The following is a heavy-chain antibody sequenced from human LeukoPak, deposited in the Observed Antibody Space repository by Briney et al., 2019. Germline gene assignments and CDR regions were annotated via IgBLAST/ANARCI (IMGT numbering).Heavy chain of an antibody. Sequence: SETLSLTCTVSGGSISTFYWSWLRQPPGKGLEWIGYIFHTGHSNHNPSLKGRVTISVDTSKNQFSLNLNSVTAADTAMYYCARARTRWFPSDYWGQGTLVTVSS. J-gene: IGHJ4*02. CDR3: ARARTRWFPSDY. CDR2: IFHTGHS. D-gene: IGHD4-23*01. V-gene: IGHV4-59*12. CDR1: GGSISTFY.